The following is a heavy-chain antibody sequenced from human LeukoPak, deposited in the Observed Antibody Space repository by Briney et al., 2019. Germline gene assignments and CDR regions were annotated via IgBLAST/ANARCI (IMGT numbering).Heavy chain of an antibody. D-gene: IGHD1/OR15-1a*01. CDR1: GYRFTTYW. Sequence: GESLRISCKGSGYRFTTYWIGWVRQLPGKGLEWMGIIFPGDSDTSHSPSFQGQVTLSADKSINTAYLQWSSLKASDTAVYYCATSESQTRFDYWGQGTLVTVSS. V-gene: IGHV5-51*01. CDR3: ATSESQTRFDY. J-gene: IGHJ4*02. CDR2: IFPGDSDT.